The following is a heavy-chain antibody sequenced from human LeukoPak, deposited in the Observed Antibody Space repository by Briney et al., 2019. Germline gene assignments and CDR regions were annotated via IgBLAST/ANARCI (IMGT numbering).Heavy chain of an antibody. CDR2: IYHSGST. CDR1: GYSISSGYY. D-gene: IGHD1-14*01. CDR3: ARTYNWNHGRYYFEY. J-gene: IGHJ4*02. Sequence: PSETLSLTCAVSGYSISSGYYWAWIRQPPGKRLEWIGSIYHSGSTYYNPSLKSRVTISVDTSKNQFSLKLSSVTAADTAVYYCARTYNWNHGRYYFEYWGQGTLVTVSS. V-gene: IGHV4-38-2*01.